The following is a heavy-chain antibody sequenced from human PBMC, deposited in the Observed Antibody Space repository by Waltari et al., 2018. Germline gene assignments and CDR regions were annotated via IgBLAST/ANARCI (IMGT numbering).Heavy chain of an antibody. V-gene: IGHV4-34*01. CDR2: INHSGSN. CDR3: ARRGYSYGHNYYYYGMDV. Sequence: QVQLQPWGAGLLKPSETLSLTCAVYGGSFSGYYWIWIRQPPGKGLEWIGEINHSGSNNYNPSLKSRVTISVDTSKNQFSLKLSSVTAADTAVYYCARRGYSYGHNYYYYGMDVWGQGTTVTVSS. D-gene: IGHD5-18*01. J-gene: IGHJ6*02. CDR1: GGSFSGYY.